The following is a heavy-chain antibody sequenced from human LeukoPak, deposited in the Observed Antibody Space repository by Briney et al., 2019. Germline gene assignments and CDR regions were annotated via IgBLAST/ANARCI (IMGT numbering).Heavy chain of an antibody. Sequence: PGGSLRLSCAASGFTFDDYAMHWVRQAPGKGLEWVSGISWNSGSIGYADSVKGRFTISRDNAKNTLYLHMNSLRAEDTAVYYCARDASPLSGSYSQDYWGQGTLVTVSS. CDR2: ISWNSGSI. CDR3: ARDASPLSGSYSQDY. V-gene: IGHV3-9*01. D-gene: IGHD1-26*01. CDR1: GFTFDDYA. J-gene: IGHJ4*02.